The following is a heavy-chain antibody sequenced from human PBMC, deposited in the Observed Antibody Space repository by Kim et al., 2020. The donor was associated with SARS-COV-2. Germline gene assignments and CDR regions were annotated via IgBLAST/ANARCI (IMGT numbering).Heavy chain of an antibody. CDR3: ARPLYDYVWGTY. CDR1: GFTFSSTW. D-gene: IGHD3-16*01. CDR2: INSDGTTT. J-gene: IGHJ4*02. Sequence: GGSLRHSCAASGFTFSSTWMHWVRQAPGGGLVWVSRINSDGTTTNYADSVKGRFSISRDNAKNTLYLQMTSLRAEDTAIYYCARPLYDYVWGTYWGQGTLVTVSS. V-gene: IGHV3-74*01.